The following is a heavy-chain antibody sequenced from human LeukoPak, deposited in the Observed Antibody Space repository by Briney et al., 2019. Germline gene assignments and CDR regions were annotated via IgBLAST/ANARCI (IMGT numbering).Heavy chain of an antibody. CDR3: ARHGMVRVPILYYFDY. D-gene: IGHD3-10*01. CDR1: GFTFSSYS. CDR2: ISSSSTIT. Sequence: GGSLRLSCAASGFTFSSYSINWVRQAPGKGLEWVSSISSSSTITHYADSVKGRFTISRDNAKNSLYLQMNGLRAEDTAVYYCARHGMVRVPILYYFDYWGQGTLVTVSS. V-gene: IGHV3-48*01. J-gene: IGHJ4*02.